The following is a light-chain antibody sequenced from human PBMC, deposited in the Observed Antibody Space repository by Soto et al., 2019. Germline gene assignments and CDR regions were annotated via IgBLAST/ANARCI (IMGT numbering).Light chain of an antibody. Sequence: QSALTQPRSVSGSPGQSVTISCTGTSSDVGTYNSVYWYQQHPGKAPKLMIYDVNKRPSGVPDRFSGSMSGNTASLTISGLQADDEADYHCSSYAGNYTLDFGGGTKLTVL. CDR1: SSDVGTYNS. V-gene: IGLV2-11*01. CDR3: SSYAGNYTLD. CDR2: DVN. J-gene: IGLJ2*01.